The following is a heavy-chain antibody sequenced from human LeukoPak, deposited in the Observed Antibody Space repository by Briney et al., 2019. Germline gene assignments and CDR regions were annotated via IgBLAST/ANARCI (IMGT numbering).Heavy chain of an antibody. CDR3: AKEVVVVPAALGGDY. CDR2: ISSSSSTI. D-gene: IGHD2-2*01. Sequence: PGGSLRLSCAASGFTFSSYSMNWVRQAPGKGLEWVSYISSSSSTIYYADSVKGRFTISRDNSKNTLYLQMNSLRAEDTAVYYCAKEVVVVPAALGGDYWGQGTLVTVSS. V-gene: IGHV3-48*01. CDR1: GFTFSSYS. J-gene: IGHJ4*02.